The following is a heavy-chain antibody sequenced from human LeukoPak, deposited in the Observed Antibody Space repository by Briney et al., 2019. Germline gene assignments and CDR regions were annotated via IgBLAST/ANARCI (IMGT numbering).Heavy chain of an antibody. Sequence: SETLSLTCTVSGASISTRSYYWAWIRQPPGKGLEWIGSVSYTGSTHYNPSFKSLKGRVTMSRDTCKNQFSLRLTSVTAAETAAYFCARLLGAAKTDYFDYWGPGTLVTVSS. D-gene: IGHD6-13*01. CDR3: ARLLGAAKTDYFDY. J-gene: IGHJ4*02. V-gene: IGHV4-39*01. CDR2: VSYTGST. CDR1: GASISTRSYY.